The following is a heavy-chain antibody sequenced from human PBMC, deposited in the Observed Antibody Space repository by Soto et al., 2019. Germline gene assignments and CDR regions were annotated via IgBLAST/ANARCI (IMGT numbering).Heavy chain of an antibody. CDR2: IYHSGST. D-gene: IGHD3-10*01. J-gene: IGHJ4*02. V-gene: IGHV4-30-2*01. CDR3: ARENNVLPGGYFDY. Sequence: QLQLLESGSGLVKPSQSLYLTCAVSGGSISSGGYSWSWIRQPPGKGLEWIGYIYHSGSTYYNPSLKSRVTISVDRSKNQFSLKLSSVTAADTAVYYCARENNVLPGGYFDYWGQGTLVTVSS. CDR1: GGSISSGGYS.